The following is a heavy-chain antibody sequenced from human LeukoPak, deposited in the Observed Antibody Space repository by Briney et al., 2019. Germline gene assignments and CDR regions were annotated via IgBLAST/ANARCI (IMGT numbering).Heavy chain of an antibody. CDR1: GFTFSSYE. V-gene: IGHV3-48*03. CDR2: ISNSDSTI. Sequence: GGSLRLSCAASGFTFSSYEMNWVRQAPGKGLERVSYISNSDSTIHYADSVKGRFTISRDNAQNSLYLQMSSLRAEDTAVYYCARVEDDYGDHYYGMDVWGQGTTVTVSS. J-gene: IGHJ6*02. D-gene: IGHD4-17*01. CDR3: ARVEDDYGDHYYGMDV.